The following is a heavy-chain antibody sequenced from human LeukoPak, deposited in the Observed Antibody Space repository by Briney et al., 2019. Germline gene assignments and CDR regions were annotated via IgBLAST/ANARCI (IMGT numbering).Heavy chain of an antibody. Sequence: PGGSLRLSCAASGFSFSTYSMNWVRQAPGKGLEWVSSISSSSSYIYYADSVKGRFTISRDNAKNSAYLEMNSLRVEDTAVYYCARVPSDYWGQGTLVTVSS. V-gene: IGHV3-21*01. CDR2: ISSSSSYI. CDR1: GFSFSTYS. CDR3: ARVPSDY. J-gene: IGHJ4*02.